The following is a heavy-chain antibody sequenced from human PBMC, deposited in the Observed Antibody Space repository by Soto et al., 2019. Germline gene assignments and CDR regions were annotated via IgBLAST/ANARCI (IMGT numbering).Heavy chain of an antibody. V-gene: IGHV3-30*18. D-gene: IGHD2-15*01. CDR3: TKAGHCSGGTCQVAFDI. CDR2: ISIRGGDE. CDR1: GFTFSSYA. J-gene: IGHJ3*02. Sequence: GGSLRLSCAASGFTFSSYAMHWARQAPGKGLEWVTVISIRGGDEYYAESVKGRFTISRDDSKNTLYLQMNSLRDDDTAVYYCTKAGHCSGGTCQVAFDIWGQGTMVTVSS.